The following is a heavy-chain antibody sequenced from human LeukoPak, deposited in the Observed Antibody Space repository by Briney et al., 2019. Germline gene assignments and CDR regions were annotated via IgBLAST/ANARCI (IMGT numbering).Heavy chain of an antibody. J-gene: IGHJ4*02. Sequence: KPSQTLSLTCTVSGGSISSGSYYWSWIRQPAGTGLEWIGRIYTSGSTNYNPSLKSRVAISVDTSRNQFFLKLSSVTAADTAGYSCARASSGYYAGTFDYWGQGTLVTVSS. CDR2: IYTSGST. CDR1: GGSISSGSYY. V-gene: IGHV4-61*02. CDR3: ARASSGYYAGTFDY. D-gene: IGHD3-22*01.